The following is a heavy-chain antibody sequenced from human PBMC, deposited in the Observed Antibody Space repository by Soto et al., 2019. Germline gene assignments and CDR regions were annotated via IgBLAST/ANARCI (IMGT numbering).Heavy chain of an antibody. CDR3: ARDPWFDP. V-gene: IGHV3-21*06. CDR1: GFTFSSFN. J-gene: IGHJ5*02. Sequence: KSGGSLRLSCAASGFTFSSFNMNWVRQAPGKGPEWVSSISSSSSYVYYADSVKGRFTISRDNAKNSLYLQMSSLRAEDTAVYHCARDPWFDPWGQGTLVTVSS. CDR2: ISSSSSYV.